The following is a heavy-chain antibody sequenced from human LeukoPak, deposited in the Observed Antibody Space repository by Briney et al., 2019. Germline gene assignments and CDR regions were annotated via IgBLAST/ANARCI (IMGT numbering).Heavy chain of an antibody. J-gene: IGHJ4*02. CDR2: IWYDGSNK. CDR3: AKDAPLGYCSSARCYVARTKVFAQ. CDR1: GFDFHNYV. V-gene: IGHV3-33*06. Sequence: GGSLRLSCAASGFDFHNYVIHWVRQAPGKGLEGVAVIWYDGSNKYYADSVKGRFTISRDNSKNTLYLQMNSLRAEDTAIYYCAKDAPLGYCSSARCYVARTKVFAQWGQGTQLTVSS. D-gene: IGHD2-2*01.